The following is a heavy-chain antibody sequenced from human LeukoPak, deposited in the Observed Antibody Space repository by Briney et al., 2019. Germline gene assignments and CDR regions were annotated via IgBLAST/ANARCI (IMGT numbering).Heavy chain of an antibody. CDR3: VREMLYYGSGSQGGDWFDP. Sequence: GGSLRLSCAASGFTFSSYGMHWVRQAPGKGLEWVAVICYDGSNKYYADSVKGRFTISRDNSKNTLYLQMNSLRAEDTAVYYCVREMLYYGSGSQGGDWFDPWGQGTLVTVSS. D-gene: IGHD3-10*01. V-gene: IGHV3-33*01. CDR2: ICYDGSNK. CDR1: GFTFSSYG. J-gene: IGHJ5*02.